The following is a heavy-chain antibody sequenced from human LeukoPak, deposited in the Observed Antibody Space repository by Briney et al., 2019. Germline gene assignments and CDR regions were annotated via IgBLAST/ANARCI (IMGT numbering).Heavy chain of an antibody. CDR2: ISYDGSNK. CDR3: AKDSFGKIFGVVRNKCYFDY. D-gene: IGHD3-3*01. V-gene: IGHV3-30-3*01. J-gene: IGHJ4*02. CDR1: RFTFSNYA. Sequence: GRSLRLSCAASRFTFSNYAMHWVRQAPGKELEWVAVISYDGSNKYYADSMKGRFTISRDNSMNTVYLEMSSLRGEDTAVYYCAKDSFGKIFGVVRNKCYFDYWGQGTLVTVSS.